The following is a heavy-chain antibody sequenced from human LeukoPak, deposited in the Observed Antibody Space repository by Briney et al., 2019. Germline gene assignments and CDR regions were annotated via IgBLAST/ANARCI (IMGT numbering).Heavy chain of an antibody. V-gene: IGHV4-39*01. D-gene: IGHD6-13*01. Sequence: KSSETLSLTCTVSGGSISSSSYYWGWIRQPPGKGLEWIGSIYYSGSTYYNPSLKSRVTISVDTSKNQFSLKLSSVTAADTAVYYCARHAQAAAGTDYWGQGTLVTVSS. CDR1: GGSISSSSYY. CDR2: IYYSGST. J-gene: IGHJ4*02. CDR3: ARHAQAAAGTDY.